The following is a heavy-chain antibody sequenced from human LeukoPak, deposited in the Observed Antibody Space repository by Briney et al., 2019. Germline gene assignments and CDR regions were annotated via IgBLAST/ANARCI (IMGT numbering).Heavy chain of an antibody. J-gene: IGHJ6*02. D-gene: IGHD3-3*01. CDR1: GFTLIDYY. CDR3: ARDLRGYDYYYYGMDV. Sequence: GGSLRLSCAASGFTLIDYYNSWIRQAPGKGLEWVSYISSSSSYTNYADSVKGRFTISRDNAKNSLYLQMNSLRAEDTAVYYCARDLRGYDYYYYGMDVWGQGTTVTVSS. CDR2: ISSSSSYT. V-gene: IGHV3-11*06.